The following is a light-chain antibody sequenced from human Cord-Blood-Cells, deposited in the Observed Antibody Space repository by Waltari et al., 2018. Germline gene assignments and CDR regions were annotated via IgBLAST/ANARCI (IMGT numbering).Light chain of an antibody. J-gene: IGLJ2*01. V-gene: IGLV2-14*01. CDR3: SSYTSSSTLVV. CDR1: SSDVGGYHY. Sequence: QSALTQPASVSGSPGQSITISCPGTSSDVGGYHYVSWYQQHPGKAPKLMIYDVSNGPSGVSNRFSGSKSGNMASLTISGLQAEDEADYYCSSYTSSSTLVVFGGGTKLTVL. CDR2: DVS.